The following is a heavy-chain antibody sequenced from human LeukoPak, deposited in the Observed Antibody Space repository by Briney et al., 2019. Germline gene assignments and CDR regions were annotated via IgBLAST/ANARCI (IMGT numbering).Heavy chain of an antibody. CDR2: FDPEDGET. J-gene: IGHJ4*02. V-gene: IGHV1-24*01. Sequence: ASVKVSCKVSGYTLTELSMHWVRQAPGKGLEWMGGFDPEDGETIYAQKFQGRVTMTEDTSTDTAYMELSSLRSEDTAVYYCATDPKANRPIVTGYWGQGTLVTVSS. CDR1: GYTLTELS. CDR3: ATDPKANRPIVTGY. D-gene: IGHD1-26*01.